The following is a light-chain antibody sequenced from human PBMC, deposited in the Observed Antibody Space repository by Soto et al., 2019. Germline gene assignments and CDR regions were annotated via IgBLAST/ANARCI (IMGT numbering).Light chain of an antibody. CDR1: SSDIGGYNY. J-gene: IGLJ2*01. CDR3: NSYTSITTLGI. V-gene: IGLV2-14*01. CDR2: AVS. Sequence: QSALTQPASVSGSPGQSITISCTGTSSDIGGYNYVSWDQQHPGKAPKLVIYAVSNRPSGVSNRFSGSKSGNTASLTISGLQPEDEADYYCNSYTSITTLGIFGGGTKLTVL.